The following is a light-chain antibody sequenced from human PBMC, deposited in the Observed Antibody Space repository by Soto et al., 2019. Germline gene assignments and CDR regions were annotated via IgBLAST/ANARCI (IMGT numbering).Light chain of an antibody. Sequence: DIQMTQSPSSLSASVGDRVTITCRATQDISNYLAWYQQKPGKVPNLLIYAASTLQSGVPSRFSGSGSGTDFTLTSSSLQPEDVATYYWQKYNSAPPWTFGQGTKVEI. CDR2: AAS. CDR1: QDISNY. CDR3: QKYNSAPPWT. V-gene: IGKV1-27*01. J-gene: IGKJ1*01.